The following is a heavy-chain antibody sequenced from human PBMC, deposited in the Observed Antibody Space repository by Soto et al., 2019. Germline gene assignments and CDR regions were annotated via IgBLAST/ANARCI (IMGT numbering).Heavy chain of an antibody. Sequence: GSLILAGTASGSTFSSYSMNWVRQATGKGLEWVSSISSSSSYIYYADSVKGRFTISRDNAKNSLYLQMNSLRAEDKAVYYCARALVVPAALIGSYYYYGMDVWGQGTTVTVSS. CDR2: ISSSSSYI. V-gene: IGHV3-21*01. CDR3: ARALVVPAALIGSYYYYGMDV. CDR1: GSTFSSYS. J-gene: IGHJ6*02. D-gene: IGHD2-2*01.